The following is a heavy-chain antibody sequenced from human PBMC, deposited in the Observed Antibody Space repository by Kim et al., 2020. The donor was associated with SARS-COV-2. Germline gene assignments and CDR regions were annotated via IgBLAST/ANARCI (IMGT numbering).Heavy chain of an antibody. CDR1: GYTFTGYY. D-gene: IGHD1-7*01. CDR2: INPNSGGT. J-gene: IGHJ4*02. V-gene: IGHV1-2*02. CDR3: ARGGFVGRGLRGTTFLFDY. Sequence: ASVKVSCKASGYTFTGYYMHWVRQAPGQGLEWMGWINPNSGGTNYAQKFQGRVTMTRDTSISTAYMELSRLRSDDTAVYYCARGGFVGRGLRGTTFLFDYWGQGTLVTVSS.